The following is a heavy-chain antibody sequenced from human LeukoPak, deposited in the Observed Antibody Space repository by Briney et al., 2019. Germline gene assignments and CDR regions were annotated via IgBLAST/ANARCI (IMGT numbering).Heavy chain of an antibody. CDR1: GFTFSSYA. V-gene: IGHV3-30-3*01. Sequence: GGSLRLACAASGFTFSSYAMHGVRQAPGKGLEWVAVISYDGSNKYYADSVKGRLTNSRDNSKNTLYLQMNSLRAEDTAVYYCARDRAGYSSSWYSGYYYYYGMDVWGQGTTVTVSS. CDR3: ARDRAGYSSSWYSGYYYYYGMDV. J-gene: IGHJ6*02. D-gene: IGHD6-13*01. CDR2: ISYDGSNK.